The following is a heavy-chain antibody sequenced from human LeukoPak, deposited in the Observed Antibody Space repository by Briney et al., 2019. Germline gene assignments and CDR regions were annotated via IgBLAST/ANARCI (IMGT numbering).Heavy chain of an antibody. J-gene: IGHJ4*02. D-gene: IGHD3-22*01. V-gene: IGHV3-20*04. CDR1: NLAFDDYG. CDR3: ANYDASGYGDY. CDR2: INWDGGST. Sequence: GGSLRLSCVVSNLAFDDYGMSWVRQAPGKGLEWVSGINWDGGSTGYVDSVKGRFTISRDNTKNTLYLQMNSLRTEDTAVYYCANYDASGYGDYWGQGTLVTVSS.